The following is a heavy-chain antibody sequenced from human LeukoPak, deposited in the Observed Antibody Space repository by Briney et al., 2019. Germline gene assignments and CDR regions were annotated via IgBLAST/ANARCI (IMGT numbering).Heavy chain of an antibody. D-gene: IGHD1-26*01. Sequence: SETLSLTCAVSGYSISSGYYWGWIRQPPGKGLEWIGSIYHSGSTYYNPSLKSRVTISVDTSKNQFSLKLSSVTAADTAVYYCASRRVGASGDDAFAIWGQGTMVTVSS. V-gene: IGHV4-38-2*01. J-gene: IGHJ3*02. CDR1: GYSISSGYY. CDR3: ASRRVGASGDDAFAI. CDR2: IYHSGST.